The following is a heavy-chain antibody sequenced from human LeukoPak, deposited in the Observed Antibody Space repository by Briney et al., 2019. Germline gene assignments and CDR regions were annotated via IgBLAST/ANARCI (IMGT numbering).Heavy chain of an antibody. J-gene: IGHJ4*02. CDR3: ARDLTFSSGPEY. Sequence: PGGSLRLSCAASGFTFSDYYMSWIRQAPGKGLEWASYISSRGSTTYYADSVKGRFTISRDNAKNSLFLQMSSLRAEDTAVYYCARDLTFSSGPEYWGQGTLVTVSS. D-gene: IGHD3-3*01. V-gene: IGHV3-11*01. CDR1: GFTFSDYY. CDR2: ISSRGSTT.